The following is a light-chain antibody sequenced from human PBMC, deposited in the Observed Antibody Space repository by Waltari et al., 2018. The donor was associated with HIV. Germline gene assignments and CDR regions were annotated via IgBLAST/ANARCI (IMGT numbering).Light chain of an antibody. V-gene: IGLV2-23*02. J-gene: IGLJ3*02. Sequence: QSALTQPASVSGSPGQSITVSCTGTSSDIGTYDLLSWYQQEPGKAPKLIIHDVTARPSGVSSRVSGSKSGNTAFLTISGLQVEDESLYFCCSFSPNGASWVFGGGTKVTVL. CDR2: DVT. CDR3: CSFSPNGASWV. CDR1: SSDIGTYDL.